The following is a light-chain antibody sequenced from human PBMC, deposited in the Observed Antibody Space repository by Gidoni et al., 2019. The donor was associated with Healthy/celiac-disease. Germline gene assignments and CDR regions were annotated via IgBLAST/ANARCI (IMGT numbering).Light chain of an antibody. J-gene: IGKJ4*01. CDR3: KQYYSTPLT. V-gene: IGKV4-1*01. CDR2: WAS. Sequence: DIVLTQPPDSLAVSLGERATINCKSSQSVLYSSNNKNYLAWYQQKPGQPPKLLIYWASTRESGVADRFSGSGSGTDFTITISSLQAEEVAVYYCKQYYSTPLTFGGGTKVEIK. CDR1: QSVLYSSNNKNY.